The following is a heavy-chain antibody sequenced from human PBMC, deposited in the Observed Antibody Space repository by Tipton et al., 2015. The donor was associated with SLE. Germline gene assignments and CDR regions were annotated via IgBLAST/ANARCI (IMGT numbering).Heavy chain of an antibody. CDR2: IFYVGST. CDR3: ARWERMWQLDAFDI. V-gene: IGHV4-39*07. J-gene: IGHJ3*02. D-gene: IGHD1-26*01. Sequence: TLSLTCTVSGGSIRSTTSYLGWIRQSSGKGLEWIGSIFYVGSTYYTPSLKSRITISVDTSKNQFSLNLTSVTVADTAIYYCARWERMWQLDAFDIWGQGRMVTVSS. CDR1: GGSIRSTTSY.